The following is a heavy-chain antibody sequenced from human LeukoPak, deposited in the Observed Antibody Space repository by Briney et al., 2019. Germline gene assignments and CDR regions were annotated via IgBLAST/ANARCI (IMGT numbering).Heavy chain of an antibody. CDR3: ARDRPSSGSYSRHFDY. Sequence: GGSLRLSCAASGFTFSSYGMHWVHQARGKGLEWVAVIWYDGSNKYYADSVKGRFTISRDNSKNTLYLQMNSLRAEDTAVYYCARDRPSSGSYSRHFDYWGQGTLVTVSS. CDR1: GFTFSSYG. CDR2: IWYDGSNK. V-gene: IGHV3-33*01. D-gene: IGHD3-10*01. J-gene: IGHJ4*02.